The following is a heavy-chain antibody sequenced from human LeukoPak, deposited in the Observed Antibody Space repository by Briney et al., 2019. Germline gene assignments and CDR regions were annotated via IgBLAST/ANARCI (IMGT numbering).Heavy chain of an antibody. CDR1: GFTFSNYA. J-gene: IGHJ4*02. D-gene: IGHD6-19*01. V-gene: IGHV3-23*01. CDR3: AKARLSTGWAYNDY. CDR2: VVGGGGTT. Sequence: GGSLRLSCAASGFTFSNYAMSWVRQAPGKGLEWVSAVVGGGGTTFYADSVKGRFTISRDNSKNTVYLQMNSLRGEDTAVYYCAKARLSTGWAYNDYWGQGTLVIVSS.